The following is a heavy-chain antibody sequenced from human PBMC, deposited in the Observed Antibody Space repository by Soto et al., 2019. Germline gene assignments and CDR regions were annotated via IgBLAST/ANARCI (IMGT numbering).Heavy chain of an antibody. CDR1: GFTFSSYG. CDR2: IWYDGSNK. J-gene: IGHJ6*02. Sequence: GSLRLSCAASGFTFSSYGMNWVRQAPGKGLEWVAVIWYDGSNKYYADSVKGRFTISRDNSKNTLYLQMNSLRAEDTAVYYCARDRTVVARGYYYGMDVWGQGITVTVSS. CDR3: ARDRTVVARGYYYGMDV. D-gene: IGHD2-21*01. V-gene: IGHV3-33*01.